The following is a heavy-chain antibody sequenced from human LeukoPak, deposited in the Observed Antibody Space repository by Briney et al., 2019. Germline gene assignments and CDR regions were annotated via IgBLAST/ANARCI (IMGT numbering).Heavy chain of an antibody. CDR2: ISAYNGNT. CDR1: GYTFTSYG. D-gene: IGHD4-17*01. CDR3: ARDSGFGYGDYVVSEWNYYGMDV. Sequence: GASVKVSCKASGYTFTSYGISWVRQAPGQGLEWMGWISAYNGNTNYAQKLQGRVTMTTDTSTSTAYMELRSLRSDDTAVYYCARDSGFGYGDYVVSEWNYYGMDVWGQGTTVTVSS. J-gene: IGHJ6*02. V-gene: IGHV1-18*01.